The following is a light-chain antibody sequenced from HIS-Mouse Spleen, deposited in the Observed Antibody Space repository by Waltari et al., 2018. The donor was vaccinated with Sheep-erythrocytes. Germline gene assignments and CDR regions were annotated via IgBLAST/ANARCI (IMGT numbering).Light chain of an antibody. CDR2: KDR. CDR1: ALPKQY. CDR3: RSADSSGTYV. V-gene: IGLV3-25*03. Sequence: SYELTQPPSVSVSPGQTARITCSGDALPKQYAYWYQQKPGQAPVLGIYKDRERPSGIPARFSGSSSGTTVTLTISGVQAEDEADYYCRSADSSGTYVFGTGTKVTVL. J-gene: IGLJ1*01.